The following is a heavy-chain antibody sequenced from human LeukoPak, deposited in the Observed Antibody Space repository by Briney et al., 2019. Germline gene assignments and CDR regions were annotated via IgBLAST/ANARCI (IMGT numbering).Heavy chain of an antibody. D-gene: IGHD3-22*01. V-gene: IGHV4-59*12. Sequence: PLETLSLTCTVSGGSISSYYWSWIRQPPGKGLEWIGYIYYSGSTNYNPSLKSRVTISVDTSKNQFSLKLSSVTAADTAVYYCARIQSSGIGVDYWGQGTLVTVSS. J-gene: IGHJ4*02. CDR3: ARIQSSGIGVDY. CDR1: GGSISSYY. CDR2: IYYSGST.